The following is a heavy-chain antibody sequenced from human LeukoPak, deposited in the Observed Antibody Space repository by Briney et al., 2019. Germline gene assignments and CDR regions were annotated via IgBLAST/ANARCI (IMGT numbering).Heavy chain of an antibody. D-gene: IGHD6-13*01. CDR1: GFTFSSYW. J-gene: IGHJ6*03. CDR3: ARESSGSSSWEYYYYYYMDV. Sequence: GGSLRLSCAASGFTFSSYWMSWVRQAPGKGLEWVANIKQDGSEKYYVDSVKGRSTISRDNAKNSLYLQMNSLRAEDTAVYYCARESSGSSSWEYYYYYYMDVWGKGTTVTVSS. V-gene: IGHV3-7*01. CDR2: IKQDGSEK.